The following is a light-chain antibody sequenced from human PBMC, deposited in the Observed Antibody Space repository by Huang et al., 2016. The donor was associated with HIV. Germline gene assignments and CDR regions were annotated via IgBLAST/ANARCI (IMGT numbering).Light chain of an antibody. CDR2: LGC. V-gene: IGKV2-28*01. CDR1: QCLLHSNGYNS. CDR3: MQSLQIPWT. Sequence: DIVMTQSLLSLPVTPGEPASISCRSSQCLLHSNGYNSLDWYLQKPGQSPQLLICLGCNRAAGVPDRLSGSASGTDFTLKISREEAEDVGVYYCMQSLQIPWTFGQGTKVEI. J-gene: IGKJ1*01.